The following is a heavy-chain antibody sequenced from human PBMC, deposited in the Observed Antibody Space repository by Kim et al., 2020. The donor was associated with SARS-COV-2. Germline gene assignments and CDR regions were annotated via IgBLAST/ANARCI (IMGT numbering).Heavy chain of an antibody. CDR2: GFS. J-gene: IGHJ4*02. D-gene: IGHD1-26*01. CDR3: ARQGATFDV. Sequence: GFSNHNPAHESGVPFSVDTSKNQLSLKLRSVTAADTAVYYCARQGATFDVWGLGILVTVSS. V-gene: IGHV4-59*08.